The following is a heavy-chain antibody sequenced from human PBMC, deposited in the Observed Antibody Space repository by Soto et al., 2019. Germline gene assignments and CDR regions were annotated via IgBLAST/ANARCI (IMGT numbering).Heavy chain of an antibody. CDR3: ARVRVVVAATIDY. J-gene: IGHJ4*02. V-gene: IGHV4-34*01. Sequence: SETLSLTCAVYGGSFSGYYWSWIRQPPGKGLEWIGEINHSGSTNYNPSLKSRVTISVDTSKNQFSLKLSSVTAADTAVYYCARVRVVVAATIDYWGQGTLVTVSS. D-gene: IGHD2-15*01. CDR2: INHSGST. CDR1: GGSFSGYY.